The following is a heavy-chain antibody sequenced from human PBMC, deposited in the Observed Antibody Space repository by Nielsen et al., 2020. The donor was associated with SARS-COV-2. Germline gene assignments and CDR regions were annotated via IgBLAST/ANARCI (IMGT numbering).Heavy chain of an antibody. CDR1: GGTFGSDA. D-gene: IGHD4-23*01. Sequence: SVKVSCKASGGTFGSDAFSWVQQAPGHGLEWVGGVIIVFDTANYAQKFQDRATITADESTNTVYMELSSLRSEDTAVYYCARHDYGGNSPIDSWGQGTLVTVSS. CDR2: VIIVFDTA. CDR3: ARHDYGGNSPIDS. J-gene: IGHJ4*02. V-gene: IGHV1-69*13.